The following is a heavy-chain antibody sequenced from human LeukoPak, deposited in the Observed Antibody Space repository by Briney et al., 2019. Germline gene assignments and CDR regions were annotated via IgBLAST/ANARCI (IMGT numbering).Heavy chain of an antibody. V-gene: IGHV4-30-4*01. CDR3: ARSSGWYDYYYGMDV. CDR2: IYYSGST. J-gene: IGHJ6*02. D-gene: IGHD6-19*01. Sequence: PSETLSLTCTVSGGSISSGDYYWSWIRQPPGQGLEWIGYIYYSGSTYYNPSLKSQVTISVDTSKNQFSLKLSSVTAADTAVYYCARSSGWYDYYYGMDVWGQGTTVTVSS. CDR1: GGSISSGDYY.